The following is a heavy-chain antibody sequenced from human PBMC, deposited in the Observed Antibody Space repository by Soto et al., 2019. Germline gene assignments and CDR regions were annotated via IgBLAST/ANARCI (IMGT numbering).Heavy chain of an antibody. CDR3: AKDTAVAGPYGMDV. V-gene: IGHV3-23*01. CDR2: ISGSGGST. J-gene: IGHJ6*02. Sequence: GGSLRLSCAASGFTFSIYAMSWVRHAPGKGLEWVSAISGSGGSTYYADSVKGRSTISRDNSKNTLYLQMNSLRAEDTAVYYCAKDTAVAGPYGMDVWGQGTTVTVSS. D-gene: IGHD6-19*01. CDR1: GFTFSIYA.